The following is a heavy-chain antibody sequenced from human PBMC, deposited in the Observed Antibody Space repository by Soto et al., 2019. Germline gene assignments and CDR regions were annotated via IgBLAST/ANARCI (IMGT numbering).Heavy chain of an antibody. CDR2: IKSKTDGGTT. CDR1: GFTFSNAW. CDR3: ATVGYCSSTSCYTGGKSIAARTGWFDP. J-gene: IGHJ5*02. V-gene: IGHV3-15*01. Sequence: GGSLRLSCAVSGFTFSNAWMSWVRQAPGKGLEWIGHIKSKTDGGTTDYAAPVKGRFTISRDDSKNTLFLQMNSLKTEDTAVYYCATVGYCSSTSCYTGGKSIAARTGWFDPWGQGTLVTVSS. D-gene: IGHD2-2*02.